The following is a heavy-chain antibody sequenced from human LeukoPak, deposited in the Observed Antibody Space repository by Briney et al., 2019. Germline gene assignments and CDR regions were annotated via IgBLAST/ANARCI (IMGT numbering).Heavy chain of an antibody. CDR1: GFIFSSYE. D-gene: IGHD2-8*01. J-gene: IGHJ6*02. CDR3: ARRRGVRGTDDYYGMDV. Sequence: GGSLRLSCAVSGFIFSSYEMNWVRQTPGKGLEWVSFISSSGSTTHYADSVKGRFTISRDNARKSLYPQMNSLRPEDTAVYLCARRRGVRGTDDYYGMDVWGQGTTVTVSS. V-gene: IGHV3-48*03. CDR2: ISSSGSTT.